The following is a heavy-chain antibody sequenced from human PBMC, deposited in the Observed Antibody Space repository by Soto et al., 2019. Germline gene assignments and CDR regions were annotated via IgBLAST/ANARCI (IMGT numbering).Heavy chain of an antibody. J-gene: IGHJ6*02. V-gene: IGHV4-34*01. CDR1: GGSFSTYF. Sequence: QVQLQQWGAGLLKHSETLSLNCTVQGGSFSTYFWSWIRQPPGKGLEWIGEINHSGTANYKPSLKSRFTMSGDTSRNQFSLKVSSVTAADTAVYYCARDRGYQVVSGSSYYCGMDVGGQGAKVTVSS. D-gene: IGHD2-15*01. CDR2: INHSGTA. CDR3: ARDRGYQVVSGSSYYCGMDV.